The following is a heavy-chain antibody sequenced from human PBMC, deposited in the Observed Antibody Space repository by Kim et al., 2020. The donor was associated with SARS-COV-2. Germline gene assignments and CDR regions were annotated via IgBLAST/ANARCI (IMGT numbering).Heavy chain of an antibody. J-gene: IGHJ6*02. V-gene: IGHV3-11*06. Sequence: GGSLRLSCAASGFTFSDYYMSWIRQAPGKGLEWVSYISSSSSYTNYADSVKGRFTISRDNAKNSLYLQMNSLRAEDTAVYYCARDCPLRTSSWYYDFWSGYSASSILSERNYYYYGMYVGRQETTDTLSS. CDR1: GFTFSDYY. D-gene: IGHD3-3*01. CDR3: ARDCPLRTSSWYYDFWSGYSASSILSERNYYYYGMYV. CDR2: ISSSSSYT.